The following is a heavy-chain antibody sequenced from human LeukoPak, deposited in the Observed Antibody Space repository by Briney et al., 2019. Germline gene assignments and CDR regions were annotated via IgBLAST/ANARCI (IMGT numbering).Heavy chain of an antibody. Sequence: ASVKVSCKASGYTFTGYYMHWVRQAPGQGLEWMGWINPNSGGTNYAQKFQGRVTMTRDTSISTAYMELSRLRSDDTAVYYCARESTIASKKGKYSSSSGWFDPWGQGTLVTVSS. J-gene: IGHJ5*02. CDR2: INPNSGGT. V-gene: IGHV1-2*02. D-gene: IGHD6-6*01. CDR1: GYTFTGYY. CDR3: ARESTIASKKGKYSSSSGWFDP.